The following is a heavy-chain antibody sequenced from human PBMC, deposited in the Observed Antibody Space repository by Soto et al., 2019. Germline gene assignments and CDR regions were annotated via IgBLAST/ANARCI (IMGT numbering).Heavy chain of an antibody. CDR1: GLTVSINY. V-gene: IGHV3-53*02. CDR2: IYSGGTT. CDR3: ARAGVDILTGHMYWYFDL. J-gene: IGHJ2*01. Sequence: EVQLVETGGGLIQPGGSLRLSCAASGLTVSINYISWVRQAPGKGLEWVSVIYSGGTTYYADSVKGRFTISRDDSKNTLYLQMNSLRAEDTAVYYCARAGVDILTGHMYWYFDLWGRGTLVTVSS. D-gene: IGHD3-9*01.